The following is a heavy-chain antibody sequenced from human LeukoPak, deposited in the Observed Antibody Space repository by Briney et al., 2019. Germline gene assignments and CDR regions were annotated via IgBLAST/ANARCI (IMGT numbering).Heavy chain of an antibody. Sequence: ASVKVSCKVSGYTLTELSMHWVRQAPGKGLEWMGGFDPEDGETTYAQKFQGRVTMTEDTSTDTAYMELSSLRSEDTAVYYCATDLLPNYYGSGSYYNMNDYWGQGTLVTVSS. CDR3: ATDLLPNYYGSGSYYNMNDY. CDR1: GYTLTELS. J-gene: IGHJ4*02. CDR2: FDPEDGET. D-gene: IGHD3-10*01. V-gene: IGHV1-24*01.